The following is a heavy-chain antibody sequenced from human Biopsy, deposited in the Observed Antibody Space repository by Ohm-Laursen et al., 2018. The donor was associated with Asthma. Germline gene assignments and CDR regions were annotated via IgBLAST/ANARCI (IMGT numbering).Heavy chain of an antibody. CDR3: AKARIHHFYDSSGYYQHD. CDR1: GFKFDEYT. CDR2: IYSGGTS. J-gene: IGHJ4*02. D-gene: IGHD3-22*01. Sequence: SLRLSCTASGFKFDEYTMHWVRQAPGKGLEWVSVIYSGGTSHTADSVRGRFTISRDNAKNTLYLQMNSLRAEDTAVYYCAKARIHHFYDSSGYYQHDWGQGTLVTVSS. V-gene: IGHV3-23*03.